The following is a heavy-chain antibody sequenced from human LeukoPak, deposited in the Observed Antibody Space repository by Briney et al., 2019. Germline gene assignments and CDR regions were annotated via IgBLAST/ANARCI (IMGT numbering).Heavy chain of an antibody. J-gene: IGHJ4*02. D-gene: IGHD3-22*01. CDR1: GYTFTGYY. Sequence: ASVKVSCKASGYTFTGYYMHWVRQAPGQGLEWMGWINPNSGGTNYAQKFQGRVTMTRDTSISTAYMELSRLRSDDTAVYYCARVHGANYDSRVLGYWGQGTLVTVSS. CDR2: INPNSGGT. V-gene: IGHV1-2*02. CDR3: ARVHGANYDSRVLGY.